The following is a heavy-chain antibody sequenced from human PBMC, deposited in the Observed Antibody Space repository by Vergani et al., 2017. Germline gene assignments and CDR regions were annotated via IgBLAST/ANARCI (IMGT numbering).Heavy chain of an antibody. J-gene: IGHJ6*02. D-gene: IGHD5-12*01. CDR1: GFTFSNAW. CDR3: TTEDQSGYGGYDWVDV. CDR2: IKSKTDGGTT. V-gene: IGHV3-15*02. Sequence: EVQLVESGGALVKPGGSLRLSCAASGFTFSNAWMSWVRQAPGKGLEWVGRIKSKTDGGTTDYAAPVKGRITISRDDSKNTLYLQMNSLKTEDTAVYYWTTEDQSGYGGYDWVDVWGQGTTVTVSS.